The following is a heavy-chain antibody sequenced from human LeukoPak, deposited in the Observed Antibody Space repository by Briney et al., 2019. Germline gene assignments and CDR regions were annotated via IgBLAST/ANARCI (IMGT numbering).Heavy chain of an antibody. Sequence: GGSLRLSCAASGFTFGSYSMNWVRQAPGKGLEWVSSVSSSSSYIYYADSVKGRFTISRDNAKNSLYLQMNSLRAEDTAVYYCARGGTMIVVVYFDYWGQGTLVTVSS. CDR3: ARGGTMIVVVYFDY. V-gene: IGHV3-21*01. CDR2: VSSSSSYI. D-gene: IGHD3-22*01. J-gene: IGHJ4*02. CDR1: GFTFGSYS.